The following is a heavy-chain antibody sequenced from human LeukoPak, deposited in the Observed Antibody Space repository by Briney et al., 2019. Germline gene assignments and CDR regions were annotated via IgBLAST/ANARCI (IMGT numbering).Heavy chain of an antibody. V-gene: IGHV4-59*11. CDR1: GGSFSNHY. J-gene: IGHJ5*02. CDR3: ARVSGSNLNNWFDP. Sequence: PSETLSPTRTVFGGSFSNHYWGWIRQPPGKGLEWIGYFYHSGTTHYNPSLKSRVTMSVDTSKKQFSLKLTSVTAADTAVYYCARVSGSNLNNWFDPWGQGTLVTLSS. D-gene: IGHD1-26*01. CDR2: FYHSGTT.